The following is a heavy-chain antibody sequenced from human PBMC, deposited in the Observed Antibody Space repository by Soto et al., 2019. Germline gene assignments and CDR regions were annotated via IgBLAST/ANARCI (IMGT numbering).Heavy chain of an antibody. CDR1: GFSLSTSGVG. D-gene: IGHD2-2*02. V-gene: IGHV2-5*02. Sequence: SGPTLLNPTQTLTLNCTFSGFSLSTSGVGVGWIRQPPGNALEWLALIYWDGDKHYSPSLKSRLIITKDTSKNQVVLTMTNMDPVDTATYYCLMSRGGLRTSCYTGDYWGQGTLVTVSS. CDR2: IYWDGDK. J-gene: IGHJ4*02. CDR3: LMSRGGLRTSCYTGDY.